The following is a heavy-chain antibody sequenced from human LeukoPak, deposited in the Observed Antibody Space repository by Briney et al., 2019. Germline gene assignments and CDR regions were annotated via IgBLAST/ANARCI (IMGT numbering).Heavy chain of an antibody. CDR1: GGSISSSSYY. Sequence: SETLSLTCTVSGGSISSSSYYWGWIRQHPGKGLEWIGYIYYSGSTYYNPSLKSRVTISVDTSKNQFSLKLSSVTAADTAVYYCAREGAGSKYAFDIWGQGTMVTVSS. J-gene: IGHJ3*02. CDR3: AREGAGSKYAFDI. CDR2: IYYSGST. D-gene: IGHD1-26*01. V-gene: IGHV4-31*03.